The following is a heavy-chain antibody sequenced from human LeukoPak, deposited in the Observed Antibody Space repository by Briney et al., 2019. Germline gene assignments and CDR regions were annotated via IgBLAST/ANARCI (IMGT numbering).Heavy chain of an antibody. CDR2: ISGSGDNT. J-gene: IGHJ4*02. V-gene: IGHV3-23*01. D-gene: IGHD2-2*01. Sequence: GSLRLSCAASGFTLDDYGMNWVRQAPGKGLEWVAGISGSGDNTYYAESVKGRFSISRDSSTNTLYLQMNSLRVEDTAVYYCAILSIVLVPAAMQDLDCWGQGTLVTVSS. CDR3: AILSIVLVPAAMQDLDC. CDR1: GFTLDDYG.